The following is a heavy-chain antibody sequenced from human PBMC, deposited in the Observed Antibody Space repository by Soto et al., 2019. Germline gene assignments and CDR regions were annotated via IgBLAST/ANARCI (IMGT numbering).Heavy chain of an antibody. D-gene: IGHD3-22*01. J-gene: IGHJ4*02. CDR3: PMSNSNDLYYHFES. CDR2: INWNSDTI. Sequence: EVQLVESGGGLVQPGGSLRLSCAASGFTFDDYAMHWVRQAPGKGLEWVSGINWNSDTIGYADPVKGRFTVPRDNAKGSLLLQMSSLRAEDTAVYFCPMSNSNDLYYHFESWGQGTPVTVSS. CDR1: GFTFDDYA. V-gene: IGHV3-9*01.